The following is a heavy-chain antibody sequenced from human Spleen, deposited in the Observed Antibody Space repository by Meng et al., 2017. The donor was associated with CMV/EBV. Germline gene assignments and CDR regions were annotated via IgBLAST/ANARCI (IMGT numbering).Heavy chain of an antibody. CDR2: ISGGRSTI. Sequence: AASEVVFSCVMSEWVQQARGEVLVGLSRISGGRSTINYADSVEGLLTICRNYAKNSLYLQISRHTADDAVVYYCPRGSTGYSCFDSWGQGTLVTVSS. CDR3: PRGSTGYSCFDS. J-gene: IGHJ4*02. D-gene: IGHD2-15*01. CDR1: EVVFSCVM. V-gene: IGHV3-74*01.